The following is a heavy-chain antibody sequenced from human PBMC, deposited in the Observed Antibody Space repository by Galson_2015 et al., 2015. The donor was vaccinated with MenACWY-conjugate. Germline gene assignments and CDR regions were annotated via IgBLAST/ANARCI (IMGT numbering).Heavy chain of an antibody. J-gene: IGHJ6*03. CDR3: AKDIGGASLDWVIDPAYYYYYYMDV. CDR2: ISGSGGST. Sequence: SLRLSCATSGFTFSDYAMTWVRQAPGKGLEWISAISGSGGSTYYADSVKGRFTISRDNTRKTLYLQMRGLRAEDTAIYYCAKDIGGASLDWVIDPAYYYYYYMDVWGEGTTATVSS. CDR1: GFTFSDYA. V-gene: IGHV3-23*01. D-gene: IGHD3-9*01.